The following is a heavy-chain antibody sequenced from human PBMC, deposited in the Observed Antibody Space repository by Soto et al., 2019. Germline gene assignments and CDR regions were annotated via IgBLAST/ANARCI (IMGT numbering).Heavy chain of an antibody. V-gene: IGHV4-59*01. Sequence: PSETLSLTCTVSGGSISSYYWSWIRQPPGKGLEWIGYIYYSGSTNYNPSLKSRVTISVDTSKNQFSLKLSSVTAADTAVYYCARLLDSSGYPNWFDPWGQGTLVTVSS. CDR1: GGSISSYY. J-gene: IGHJ5*02. CDR3: ARLLDSSGYPNWFDP. CDR2: IYYSGST. D-gene: IGHD3-22*01.